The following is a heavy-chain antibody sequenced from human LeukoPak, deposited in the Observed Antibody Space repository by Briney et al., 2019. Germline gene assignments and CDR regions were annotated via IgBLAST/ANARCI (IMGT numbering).Heavy chain of an antibody. Sequence: ASVKVSCKASGYTFTSYGISWVRQAPGQGLEWVGWISAYNGNTNYAQKLQGRVTMTTDTSTSTAYMELRSLRSDDTAVYYCARDILYYYGSGSSFDYWGQGTLVTVSS. D-gene: IGHD3-10*01. CDR2: ISAYNGNT. J-gene: IGHJ4*02. CDR3: ARDILYYYGSGSSFDY. V-gene: IGHV1-18*01. CDR1: GYTFTSYG.